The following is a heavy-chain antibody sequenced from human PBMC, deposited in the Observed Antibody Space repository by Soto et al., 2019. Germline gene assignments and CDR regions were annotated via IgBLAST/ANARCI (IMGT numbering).Heavy chain of an antibody. J-gene: IGHJ4*02. V-gene: IGHV3-23*01. Sequence: EVQLLESGGGLVQPGGSPRLSCAASGFTFSSYAMSWVRQAPGKGLEWVSAISGSGGSTYYADSVKGRFTISRDNSKNTLYLQMNSLRAEDTAVYYCASWYSSSSSSFDYWGQGTLVTVSS. CDR3: ASWYSSSSSSFDY. CDR1: GFTFSSYA. D-gene: IGHD6-6*01. CDR2: ISGSGGST.